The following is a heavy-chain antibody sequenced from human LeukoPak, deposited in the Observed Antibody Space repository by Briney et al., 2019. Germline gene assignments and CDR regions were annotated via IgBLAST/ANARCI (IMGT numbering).Heavy chain of an antibody. V-gene: IGHV4-59*01. CDR2: IYSSGST. J-gene: IGHJ5*02. CDR3: ARGVAAPGTGGLSWFDP. CDR1: GGSSSSYY. Sequence: SETLSLTCTVSGGSSSSYYWSWIRQPPGKGLEWIGNIYSSGSTNYNPSLKSRVTISLDTSKNQFSLKLSFVTAADTAVYYCARGVAAPGTGGLSWFDPWGQGTLVTVSS. D-gene: IGHD6-13*01.